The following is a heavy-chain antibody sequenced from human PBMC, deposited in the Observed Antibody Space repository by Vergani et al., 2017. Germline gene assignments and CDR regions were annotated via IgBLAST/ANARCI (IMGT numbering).Heavy chain of an antibody. CDR3: ARDWWSSGWYSTLYYYGMDV. D-gene: IGHD6-19*01. Sequence: EVQLVESGGGLVQPGGSLRLSCAASGFTFSSYSMNWVRQAPGKGLELVSYISSSSSTIYYADSVKGRFTISRDNAKNSLYLQMNSLRAEDTAVYYCARDWWSSGWYSTLYYYGMDVWGQGTTVTVSS. V-gene: IGHV3-48*01. CDR2: ISSSSSTI. CDR1: GFTFSSYS. J-gene: IGHJ6*02.